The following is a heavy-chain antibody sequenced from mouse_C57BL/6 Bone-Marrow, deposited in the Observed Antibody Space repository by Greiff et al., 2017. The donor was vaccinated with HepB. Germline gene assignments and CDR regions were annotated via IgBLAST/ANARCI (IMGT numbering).Heavy chain of an antibody. D-gene: IGHD3-2*02. Sequence: EVKLQESGGGLVQPGGSLSLSCAASGFTFTDYYMSWVRQPPGKALEWLGFIRNKANGYTTEYSASVKGRFTISRDNSQSILYLQMNALRAEDSATYYCARYGGTAQAKAWFAYWGQGTLVTVSA. CDR1: GFTFTDYY. CDR3: ARYGGTAQAKAWFAY. CDR2: IRNKANGYTT. V-gene: IGHV7-3*01. J-gene: IGHJ3*01.